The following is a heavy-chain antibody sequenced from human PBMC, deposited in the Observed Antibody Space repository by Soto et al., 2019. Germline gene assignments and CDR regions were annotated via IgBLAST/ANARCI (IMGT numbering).Heavy chain of an antibody. CDR1: GGSISSSSYY. D-gene: IGHD1-26*01. CDR3: ARRNSGCYREMDY. CDR2: IYYSGST. J-gene: IGHJ4*02. V-gene: IGHV4-39*01. Sequence: LSLTCTVSGGSISSSSYYWGWIRQPPGKGLEWIGSIYYSGSTYYNPSLKSRVTISVDTSKNQFSLKLSSVTAADTAVYYCARRNSGCYREMDYWCQGTLGAVSS.